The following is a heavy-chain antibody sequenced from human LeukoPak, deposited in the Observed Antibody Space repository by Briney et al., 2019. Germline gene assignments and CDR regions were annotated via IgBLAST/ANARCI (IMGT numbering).Heavy chain of an antibody. J-gene: IGHJ3*02. D-gene: IGHD2-2*02. Sequence: GSSVKVSCKASGGTFSSYAISWVRQAPGQGLEWMGGIIPIFGTANYAQKFQGRVTITADESTSTAYMELSSLRSEDTAVYYCARDGAIPYAFDIWGQGTMVTVSS. CDR2: IIPIFGTA. CDR1: GGTFSSYA. V-gene: IGHV1-69*01. CDR3: ARDGAIPYAFDI.